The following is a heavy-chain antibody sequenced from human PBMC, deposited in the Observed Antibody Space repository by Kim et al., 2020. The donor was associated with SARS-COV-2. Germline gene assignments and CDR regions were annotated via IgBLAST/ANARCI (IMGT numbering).Heavy chain of an antibody. CDR3: GRRWGSVSAFDI. CDR1: GGSLSSSGYY. D-gene: IGHD2-15*01. V-gene: IGHV4-39*01. J-gene: IGHJ3*02. Sequence: SETLSLTCTVSGGSLSSSGYYWAWMRQPPGKGLEWIGSIYSSGSTYYSPSLKSRVTISVDTSKNQFSLKLSSVTAADTALYYCGRRWGSVSAFDIWGQGIMVTVSS. CDR2: IYSSGST.